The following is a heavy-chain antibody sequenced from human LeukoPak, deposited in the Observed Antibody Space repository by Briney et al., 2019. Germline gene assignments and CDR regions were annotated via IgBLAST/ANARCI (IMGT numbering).Heavy chain of an antibody. Sequence: KTGGSLRLSCAASGFTFSSYSMNWVSQAPGKGLEWVSSISSSSSYIYYADSVKGRFTISRDNAKNSLYLQMNSLRAEDTAVYYCARDDILTGYSDYWGQGTLVTVSS. J-gene: IGHJ4*02. V-gene: IGHV3-21*01. CDR3: ARDDILTGYSDY. D-gene: IGHD3-9*01. CDR1: GFTFSSYS. CDR2: ISSSSSYI.